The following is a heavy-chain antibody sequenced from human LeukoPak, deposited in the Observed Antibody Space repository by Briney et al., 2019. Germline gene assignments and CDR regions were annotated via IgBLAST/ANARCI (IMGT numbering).Heavy chain of an antibody. CDR2: INPNSGGT. V-gene: IGHV1-2*02. J-gene: IGHJ3*02. D-gene: IGHD3-22*01. CDR3: ARATYYYDSSGYSGGSPRAFDI. Sequence: ASVKVSCKASGYTFTGYYMHWVRHGPRQGLEWRGWINPNSGGTNNAQTFQGRVTMTSATSISTAYMELSRLRSDDPAVYYCARATYYYDSSGYSGGSPRAFDIWGQGTMVTVSS. CDR1: GYTFTGYY.